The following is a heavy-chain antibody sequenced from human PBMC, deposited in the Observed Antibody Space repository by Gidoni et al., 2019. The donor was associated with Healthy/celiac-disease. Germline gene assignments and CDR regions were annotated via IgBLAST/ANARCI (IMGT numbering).Heavy chain of an antibody. D-gene: IGHD5-12*01. CDR3: AREPFRGYSGYDSLRDYYYGMDV. V-gene: IGHV3-48*02. CDR1: GFTFISYS. J-gene: IGHJ6*02. CDR2: ISSSSSTI. Sequence: EVQLVESGGGLVQPGGSLRLSCAASGFTFISYSMNWVSQAPGKGLEWVSYISSSSSTIYYADSVKGRFTISRDNAKNSLYLQMNSLRDEDTAVYYCAREPFRGYSGYDSLRDYYYGMDVWGQGTTVTVSS.